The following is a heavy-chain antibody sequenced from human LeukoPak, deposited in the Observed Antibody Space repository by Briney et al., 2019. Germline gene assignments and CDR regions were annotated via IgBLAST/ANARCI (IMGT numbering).Heavy chain of an antibody. Sequence: GGSLRLSCAASGFTFSSYSMSWVRQAPGKGLEWVSSISSRSGYIYYGDSVKGRFTISRDNAKNSLYLQMNTLRAEDTAVYYCASFDSSGWHYFDYWGQGTLVTVSA. V-gene: IGHV3-21*01. CDR2: ISSRSGYI. D-gene: IGHD6-19*01. CDR1: GFTFSSYS. J-gene: IGHJ4*02. CDR3: ASFDSSGWHYFDY.